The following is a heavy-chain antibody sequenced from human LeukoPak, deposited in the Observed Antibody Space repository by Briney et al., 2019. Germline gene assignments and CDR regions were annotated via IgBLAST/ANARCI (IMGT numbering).Heavy chain of an antibody. CDR2: IIPIFGTA. CDR1: GGTFSSYA. Sequence: SVKVSCKASGGTFSSYAISWVRQAPGQGLEWMGGIIPIFGTANYAQKFQGRVTITADESTSTAYMELSSLRSEYTAVYYCARVSSDGSKNDYWGQGTLVTVSS. CDR3: ARVSSDGSKNDY. J-gene: IGHJ4*02. V-gene: IGHV1-69*13. D-gene: IGHD6-13*01.